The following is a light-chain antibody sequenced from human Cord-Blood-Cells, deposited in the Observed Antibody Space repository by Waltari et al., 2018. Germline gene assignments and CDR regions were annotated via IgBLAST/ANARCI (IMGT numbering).Light chain of an antibody. CDR3: QQYGSSPT. J-gene: IGKJ4*01. CDR1: QSVSSSY. Sequence: EIVLTQSPATLSLSPGERATLPCRASQSVSSSYLAWYQQKPGQAPRLLISGASSRATGIPDRFSGSGSGTDFTLTISRLEPEDFAVYYCQQYGSSPTFGGGTKVEIK. V-gene: IGKV3-20*01. CDR2: GAS.